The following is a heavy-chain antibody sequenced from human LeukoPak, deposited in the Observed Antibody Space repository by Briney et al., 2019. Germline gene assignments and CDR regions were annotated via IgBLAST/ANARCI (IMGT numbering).Heavy chain of an antibody. J-gene: IGHJ5*02. CDR2: IYTSGST. V-gene: IGHV4-61*02. CDR1: GGSISRGGYY. Sequence: PSQSLSLTCTVSGGSISRGGYYWICVGPPDGKGLEWIGRIYTSGSTNYNPSLKSRVTISVDTSKNQFSLKLSSVTAADTAVYYCARGATDQDWFDPWGQGTLVTVPS. CDR3: ARGATDQDWFDP.